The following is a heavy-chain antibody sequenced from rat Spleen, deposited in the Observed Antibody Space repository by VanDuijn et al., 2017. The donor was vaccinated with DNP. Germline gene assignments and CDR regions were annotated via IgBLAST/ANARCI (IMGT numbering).Heavy chain of an antibody. CDR3: ARRYPGVHVMDA. CDR1: GFTFSNYG. J-gene: IGHJ4*01. D-gene: IGHD1-4*01. CDR2: ISYDGSST. Sequence: EVQLVESGGGLVQPGRSLKLSCAASGFTFSNYGMAWVRQAPTKGLEWVATISYDGSSTYYRDSVKGRFTISRDNAKSTLYLQMDSLRSEDTATYYCARRYPGVHVMDAWGQGASVTVSS. V-gene: IGHV5-29*01.